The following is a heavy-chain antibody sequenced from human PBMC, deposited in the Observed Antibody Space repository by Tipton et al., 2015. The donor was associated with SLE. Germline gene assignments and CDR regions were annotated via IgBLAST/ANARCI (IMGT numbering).Heavy chain of an antibody. V-gene: IGHV4-38-2*01. CDR2: IYHSGST. D-gene: IGHD7-27*01. Sequence: LRLSCVISGYSISSGYYWGWIRQPPGKGLEWIGSIYHSGSTYYSPSLKSRATISEDTSRNQFSLKVTSVNAADTAVYYCARHLPMGKRAFDNWGQGTMVTVSS. J-gene: IGHJ3*02. CDR1: GYSISSGYY. CDR3: ARHLPMGKRAFDN.